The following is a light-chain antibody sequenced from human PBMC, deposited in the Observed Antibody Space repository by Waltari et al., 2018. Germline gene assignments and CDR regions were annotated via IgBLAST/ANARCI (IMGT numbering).Light chain of an antibody. CDR2: KAS. CDR1: QGIGSW. V-gene: IGKV1-12*01. J-gene: IGKJ2*03. CDR3: QQYNSAPPYS. Sequence: DIQMTQSPSSLSVSVGDRVPITCRASQGIGSWLAWYQQKPGKAPKLLIYKASNLQSGVPSRFSGSGSGTNFTLTISSLQPEDFASYYCQQYNSAPPYSFGQGTKVEIK.